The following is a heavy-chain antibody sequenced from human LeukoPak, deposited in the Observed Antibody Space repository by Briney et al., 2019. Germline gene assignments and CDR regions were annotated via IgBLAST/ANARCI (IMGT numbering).Heavy chain of an antibody. Sequence: SGPTLVNPTQTLTLTCTFSGFSLSTSGVGVGWIRQPPGKALEWLALIYWDDDKRYSPSLKSRLTITKDTSKDQVVLTMTNMDPVDTATYYCAREYSIIWPPRGWFDPWGQGTLVTVSS. CDR3: AREYSIIWPPRGWFDP. V-gene: IGHV2-5*02. CDR1: GFSLSTSGVG. CDR2: IYWDDDK. D-gene: IGHD6-13*01. J-gene: IGHJ5*02.